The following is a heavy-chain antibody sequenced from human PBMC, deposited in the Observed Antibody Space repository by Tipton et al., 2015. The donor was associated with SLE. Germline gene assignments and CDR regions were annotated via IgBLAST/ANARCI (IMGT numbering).Heavy chain of an antibody. V-gene: IGHV3-23*03. CDR2: LYGGGRNT. J-gene: IGHJ4*02. D-gene: IGHD3-22*01. CDR1: GFTSSNYA. Sequence: SLRLSCAASGFTSSNYAMHWVRQAPGKGLEWVSVLYGGGRNTFYADFVKGRFAISRDESKNTLYLQMTGLRPEDTAVYYCAKADLYNDNLYYFDFWGQGTLVTVSS. CDR3: AKADLYNDNLYYFDF.